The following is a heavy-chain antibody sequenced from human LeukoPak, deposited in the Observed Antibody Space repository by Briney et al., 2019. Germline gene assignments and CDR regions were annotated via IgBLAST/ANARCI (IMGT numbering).Heavy chain of an antibody. V-gene: IGHV3-21*01. J-gene: IGHJ6*03. CDR3: ARDLRVGFGELLYYYYMDV. D-gene: IGHD3-10*01. Sequence: PGGSLRLSCGASGFTFSSYSMNWVRQAPGKGLEWVSSISSSSSYIYYADSVKGRFTISRDNAKNSLYLQMNSLRAEDTAVYYCARDLRVGFGELLYYYYMDVWGKGTTVTVSS. CDR1: GFTFSSYS. CDR2: ISSSSSYI.